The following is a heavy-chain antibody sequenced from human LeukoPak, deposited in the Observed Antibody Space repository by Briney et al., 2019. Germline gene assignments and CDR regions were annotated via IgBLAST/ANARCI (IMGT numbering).Heavy chain of an antibody. CDR3: AKIPRGEWELPNFDY. CDR1: GGSFSGYY. Sequence: PSETLSLTCVVYGGSFSGYYWSWIRQPPGKGLEWIGEINHSGSTNYNPSLKSRVTISVDTSKNQFSLKLSSVTAEDTAVYYCAKIPRGEWELPNFDYWGQGTLVTVSS. CDR2: INHSGST. J-gene: IGHJ4*02. D-gene: IGHD1-26*01. V-gene: IGHV4-34*01.